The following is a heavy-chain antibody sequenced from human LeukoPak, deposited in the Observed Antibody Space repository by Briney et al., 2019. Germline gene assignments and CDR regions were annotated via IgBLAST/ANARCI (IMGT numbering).Heavy chain of an antibody. Sequence: PSETLSLTCTVSGGSISSGSYYWSWIRQPAGKGLEWIGRIYTSGSTNYNPSLKSRVTISVDASKNQFSLKLSSVTAADTAVYYCARDVLLRGYDYWGQGTLVTVSS. CDR2: IYTSGST. J-gene: IGHJ4*02. D-gene: IGHD3-3*01. CDR1: GGSISSGSYY. CDR3: ARDVLLRGYDY. V-gene: IGHV4-61*02.